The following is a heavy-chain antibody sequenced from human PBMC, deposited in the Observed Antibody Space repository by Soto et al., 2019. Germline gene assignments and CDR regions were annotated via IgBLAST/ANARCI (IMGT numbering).Heavy chain of an antibody. V-gene: IGHV3-72*01. D-gene: IGHD2-2*01. Sequence: PGGSLRLSCAASGFIFSDHYMDWVRQAPWKGLEWVGRSRNKANSYTTEYAASVKGRFTISRDDSKNSLYLQMNSLKTEDTAVYYCAKVGYCSSPRCYADAFDIWGQGTMVTVSS. CDR3: AKVGYCSSPRCYADAFDI. CDR1: GFIFSDHY. CDR2: SRNKANSYTT. J-gene: IGHJ3*02.